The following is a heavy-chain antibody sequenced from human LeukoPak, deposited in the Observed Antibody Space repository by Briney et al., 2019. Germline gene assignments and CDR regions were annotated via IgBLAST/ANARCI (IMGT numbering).Heavy chain of an antibody. J-gene: IGHJ4*02. CDR1: GGSFNGYY. V-gene: IGHV4-34*01. D-gene: IGHD3-10*01. Sequence: SETLSLTCAVYGGSFNGYYWSWIRQPPGKGLEWIGEINHSGSTNYNPSLKSRVTISVDTSKNQFSLKLSSVTAADTAVYYCARNGDGLLWFGEFYYWGQGTLVTVSS. CDR2: INHSGST. CDR3: ARNGDGLLWFGEFYY.